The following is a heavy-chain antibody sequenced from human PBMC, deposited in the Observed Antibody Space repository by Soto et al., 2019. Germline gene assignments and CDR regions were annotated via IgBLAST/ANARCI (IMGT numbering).Heavy chain of an antibody. D-gene: IGHD3-10*02. V-gene: IGHV4-59*01. J-gene: IGHJ5*01. CDR2: IFYSGST. CDR1: GGSISSYY. Sequence: QVQLQESGPGLVKPSETLSLTCTVSGGSISSYYWSRIRQPPGKGLEWIGFIFYSGSTSYNPSLNXRFXISIDTSEYQFSLKLNSVTAADTAVYYCASMIGDPVLSFDSWGQGTLVAVSS. CDR3: ASMIGDPVLSFDS.